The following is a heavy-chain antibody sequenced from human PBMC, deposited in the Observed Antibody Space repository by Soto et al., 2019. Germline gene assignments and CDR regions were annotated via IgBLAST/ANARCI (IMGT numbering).Heavy chain of an antibody. D-gene: IGHD1-26*01. CDR1: GFTFSSYA. J-gene: IGHJ4*02. CDR3: AKDEYSGSYPKYYFDY. Sequence: EVQLLESGGGLVQPGGSLRLSCAASGFTFSSYAMSWVRQAPGTGLEWVSVISGRGDSTYYADSVKGRFTISRDNSKNTLDLQMNSLRAEDTAVYYCAKDEYSGSYPKYYFDYWGQGTLVTVSS. CDR2: ISGRGDST. V-gene: IGHV3-23*01.